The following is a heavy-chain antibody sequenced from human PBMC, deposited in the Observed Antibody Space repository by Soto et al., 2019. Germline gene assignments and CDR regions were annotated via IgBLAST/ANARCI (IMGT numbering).Heavy chain of an antibody. D-gene: IGHD1-26*01. CDR3: TTELRWEAPEGMGGS. J-gene: IGHJ1*01. Sequence: PGGSLRLSCAASGFTFSDAWMSWVRQAPGKGMEWVGRIKSKIDGGTTDYAAAVKGRITISRDDSKNTMYLHMDSLKIEDTAVYYCTTELRWEAPEGMGGSWAQRTLVTSPQ. CDR1: GFTFSDAW. CDR2: IKSKIDGGTT. V-gene: IGHV3-15*01.